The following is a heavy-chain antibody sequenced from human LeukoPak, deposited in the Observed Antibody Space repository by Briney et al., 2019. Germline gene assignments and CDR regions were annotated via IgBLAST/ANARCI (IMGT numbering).Heavy chain of an antibody. CDR2: IYYSGST. CDR1: GGSISSYY. D-gene: IGHD5-18*01. V-gene: IGHV4-59*12. CDR3: ARDRGYSYGSGWFDP. Sequence: KSSETLSLTCTVSGGSISSYYWSWIRQPPGKGLEWIGYIYYSGSTNYNPSLKSRVTISVDTSKNQFSLKLSSVTAADTAVYYCARDRGYSYGSGWFDPWGQGTLVTVSS. J-gene: IGHJ5*02.